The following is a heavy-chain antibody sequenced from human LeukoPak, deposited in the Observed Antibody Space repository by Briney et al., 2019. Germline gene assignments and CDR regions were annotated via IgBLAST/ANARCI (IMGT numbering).Heavy chain of an antibody. CDR2: IYTSGST. J-gene: IGHJ4*02. CDR3: ARDPYYDSSGSDY. D-gene: IGHD3-22*01. CDR1: GGSISGYY. V-gene: IGHV4-4*07. Sequence: SETLSLTCTVSGGSISGYYWSWIRQPAGKGLEWIGRIYTSGSTNYNPSLKSRVTMSVDTSKNQFSLRLSSVTAADTAVYYCARDPYYDSSGSDYWGQGTLVTVSS.